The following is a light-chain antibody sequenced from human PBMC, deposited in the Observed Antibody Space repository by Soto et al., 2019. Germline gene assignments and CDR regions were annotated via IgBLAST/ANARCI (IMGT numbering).Light chain of an antibody. CDR1: SSNIGAYYD. CDR2: GNT. J-gene: IGLJ2*01. Sequence: QSVLTQPPSVSGAPGQRVTISCTGSSSNIGAYYDVHWYQQLPGTAPKLLIYGNTNRPSGVPDRFSGSKSGTSASLAITGLQPEDEADYYCQSYDSSLSAVVFGGGTKLTVL. CDR3: QSYDSSLSAVV. V-gene: IGLV1-40*01.